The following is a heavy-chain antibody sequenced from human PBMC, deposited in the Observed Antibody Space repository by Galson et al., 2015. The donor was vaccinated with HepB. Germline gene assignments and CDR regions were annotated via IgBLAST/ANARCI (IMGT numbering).Heavy chain of an antibody. Sequence: SEPLSLTCTVSGGSISSYYWSWIRQPQGKGLEWIGYIYYSGRTNYNPSLQSRVTISLDTSKNQFSLKLSSVTAADTAVYYCATNSRGYTNFDYWGQGTLVTVSS. CDR1: GGSISSYY. V-gene: IGHV4-59*01. CDR2: IYYSGRT. D-gene: IGHD5-24*01. J-gene: IGHJ4*02. CDR3: ATNSRGYTNFDY.